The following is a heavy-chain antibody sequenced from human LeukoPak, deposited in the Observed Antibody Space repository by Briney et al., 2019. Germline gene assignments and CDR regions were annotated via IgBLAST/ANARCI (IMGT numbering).Heavy chain of an antibody. CDR2: IYSGGST. Sequence: GGSLRLSCAASGFTVSSNYMSWVRQAPGKGLEWVSVIYSGGSTYYADSVKGRYTISRDNSKNTLYLQMNSLRAEDTAVYYCNYDFWSGNDYWGQGTLVTVSS. CDR3: NYDFWSGNDY. CDR1: GFTVSSNY. J-gene: IGHJ4*02. D-gene: IGHD3-3*01. V-gene: IGHV3-53*01.